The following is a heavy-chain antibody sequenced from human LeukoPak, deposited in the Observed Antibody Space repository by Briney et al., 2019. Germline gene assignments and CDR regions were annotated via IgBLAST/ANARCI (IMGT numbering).Heavy chain of an antibody. CDR2: IYYSGST. CDR1: GGSTSSSSYY. V-gene: IGHV4-39*01. Sequence: SQTLSLTCTVSGGSTSSSSYYWGWIRQPPGKGLKWIASIYYSGSTYYNPSLKTRVTISVDTSKNQFSLKLSSVTAADKAVYYCASWDIVVATRNFGYWGPGTLVTVSS. J-gene: IGHJ4*02. CDR3: ASWDIVVATRNFGY. D-gene: IGHD5-12*01.